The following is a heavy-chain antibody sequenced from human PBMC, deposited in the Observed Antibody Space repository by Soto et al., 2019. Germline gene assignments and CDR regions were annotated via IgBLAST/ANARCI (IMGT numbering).Heavy chain of an antibody. CDR3: ERAGGIAAAAYYYGMDV. Sequence: PSQTLSLTCAISWDSVSSNSAAWNWIRQSPSRGLEWLGRTYYRSKWYNDYAVSVKSRITINPDTSKNQFSLQLNSVTPEDTAVYYWERAGGIAAAAYYYGMDVGGQGTRVTVSS. V-gene: IGHV6-1*01. CDR2: TYYRSKWYN. J-gene: IGHJ6*02. D-gene: IGHD6-13*01. CDR1: WDSVSSNSAA.